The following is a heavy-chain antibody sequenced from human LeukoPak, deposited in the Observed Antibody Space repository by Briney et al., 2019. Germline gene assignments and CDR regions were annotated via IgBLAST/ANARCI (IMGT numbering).Heavy chain of an antibody. CDR2: IKKDGSEK. CDR1: GFTFSRYW. J-gene: IGHJ4*02. CDR3: ARDIGWFYFDY. Sequence: GGSLRLSCAASGFTFSRYWMSWVRQAPGKGLEWVANIKKDGSEKYYVDSVKGRFTISRDNAKNSQYLQMDSLRAEDTAVYYCARDIGWFYFDYWGQGSLVTVSS. V-gene: IGHV3-7*01. D-gene: IGHD6-19*01.